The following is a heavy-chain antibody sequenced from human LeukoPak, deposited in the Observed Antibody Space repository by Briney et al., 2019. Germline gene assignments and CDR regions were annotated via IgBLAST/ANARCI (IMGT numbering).Heavy chain of an antibody. Sequence: SETLSLTCAVYGGSFSDYYWSWIRQPPGKGLEWVGDINHSGSTNYNPSLKSRVTLLVDTSKNQFSLKMTSVTAADTAVFCCARGFKRPMFGVGLYYYMDVWGKGTTVTVSS. CDR1: GGSFSDYY. CDR3: ARGFKRPMFGVGLYYYMDV. V-gene: IGHV4-34*01. J-gene: IGHJ6*03. D-gene: IGHD3-3*01. CDR2: INHSGST.